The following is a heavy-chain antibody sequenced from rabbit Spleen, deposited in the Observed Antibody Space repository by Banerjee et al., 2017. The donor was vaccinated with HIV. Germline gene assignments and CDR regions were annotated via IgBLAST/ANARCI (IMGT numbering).Heavy chain of an antibody. Sequence: QQQLEESGGDLVKPEGSLTLTCTASGFSFSSGYWIYWVRQAPGKGLEWIACIYAGDGSTYYASWVNGRFTISKTSSTTVTLQMTSLTAADTATYFCARDPSSGNVVYYMDYLNLWGPGTLVTVS. V-gene: IGHV1S45*01. D-gene: IGHD1-1*01. CDR1: GFSFSSGYW. CDR2: IYAGDGST. CDR3: ARDPSSGNVVYYMDYLNL. J-gene: IGHJ4*01.